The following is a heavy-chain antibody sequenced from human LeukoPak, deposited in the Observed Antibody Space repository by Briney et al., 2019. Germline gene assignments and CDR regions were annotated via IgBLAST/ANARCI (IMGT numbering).Heavy chain of an antibody. J-gene: IGHJ3*02. CDR3: AKALYSSSSDDAFDI. CDR2: IKQDGSEK. D-gene: IGHD6-6*01. CDR1: GFTFSSYW. Sequence: PGGSLRLSCGASGFTFSSYWMSWVRQAPGKGLEWVANIKQDGSEKYYADSVKGRFTISRDNSKNTLYLQMNSLRAEDTAVYYFAKALYSSSSDDAFDIWGQGTMVTVSS. V-gene: IGHV3-7*01.